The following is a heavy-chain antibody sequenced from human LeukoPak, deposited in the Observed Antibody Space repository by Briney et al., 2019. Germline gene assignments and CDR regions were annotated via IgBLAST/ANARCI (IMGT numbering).Heavy chain of an antibody. V-gene: IGHV4-59*12. CDR3: ARFLITMVRGVITDGYYFDY. Sequence: SETLSLTCTVSGGSISSYYWSWIRQPPGKGLEWIGYIYYSGSTNYNPSLKSRVTISVDTSKNQFSLKLSSVTAADTAVYYCARFLITMVRGVITDGYYFDYWGQGTLVTVSS. CDR1: GGSISSYY. J-gene: IGHJ4*02. CDR2: IYYSGST. D-gene: IGHD3-10*01.